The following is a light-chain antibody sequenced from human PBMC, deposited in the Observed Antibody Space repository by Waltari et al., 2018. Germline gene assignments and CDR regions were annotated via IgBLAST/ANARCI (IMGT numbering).Light chain of an antibody. CDR3: QQYSSYSGT. Sequence: DIQMTQSPSTLSASVGDRVTITCRASQNIYSWLAWYQTKPGKAPKLLIYDASSLEFGFPSRFSGSGSGTEFTLTISGLQPDDFATYYCQQYSSYSGTFGQGTKLEIK. CDR2: DAS. V-gene: IGKV1-5*01. CDR1: QNIYSW. J-gene: IGKJ2*01.